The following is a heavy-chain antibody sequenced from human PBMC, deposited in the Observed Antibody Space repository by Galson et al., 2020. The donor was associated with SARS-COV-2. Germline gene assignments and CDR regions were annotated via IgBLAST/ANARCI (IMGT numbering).Heavy chain of an antibody. J-gene: IGHJ4*02. D-gene: IGHD6-13*01. CDR1: GFTFSDYY. V-gene: IGHV3-11*01. CDR3: ARSSVLQQLAPHFDY. CDR2: ISSSGSTI. Sequence: GESLRLSCAASGFTFSDYYMSWIRQAPGKGLEWVSYISSSGSTIYYADSVKGRFTISRDNAKNSLYLQMNSLRAEDTAVYYCARSSVLQQLAPHFDYGGQGTLVTVSS.